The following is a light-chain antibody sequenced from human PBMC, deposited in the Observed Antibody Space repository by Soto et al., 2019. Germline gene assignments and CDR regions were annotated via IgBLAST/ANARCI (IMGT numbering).Light chain of an antibody. CDR1: SSDVGSFDL. J-gene: IGLJ2*01. CDR3: CSYAGSYTLI. V-gene: IGLV2-23*01. CDR2: QDT. Sequence: QSVLTQPASVSGSPGQSITISCTGTSSDVGSFDLVSWYQQHPDKAPKLLIYQDTQRPSGISDRFSGSKSGNTASLTISDLQTEDEGDYYCCSYAGSYTLIFGGGTKLTVL.